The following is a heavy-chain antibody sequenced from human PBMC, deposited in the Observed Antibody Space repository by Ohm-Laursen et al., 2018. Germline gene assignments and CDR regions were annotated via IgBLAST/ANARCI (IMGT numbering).Heavy chain of an antibody. D-gene: IGHD6-19*01. CDR3: ARGYSSGWYAIDY. Sequence: VKISCKVSGYTFTGYYMHWVRQAPGQGLEWMGRIIPILGIANYAQKLQGRVTMTTDKSTSTAYMELSSLRSEDTAVYYCARGYSSGWYAIDYWGQGTLVTVSS. J-gene: IGHJ4*02. CDR2: IIPILGIA. V-gene: IGHV1-69*10. CDR1: GYTFTGYY.